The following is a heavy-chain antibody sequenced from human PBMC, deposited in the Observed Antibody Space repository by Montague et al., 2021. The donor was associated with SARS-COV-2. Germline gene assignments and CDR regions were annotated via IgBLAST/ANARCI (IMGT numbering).Heavy chain of an antibody. V-gene: IGHV3-21*01. CDR3: VRGGACSGGKCNGGARD. CDR2: ISSSSSSI. J-gene: IGHJ4*02. Sequence: SLRLSCAASEFTFSNYVMNWVRQAPGMGLEWVSFISSSSSSIYYADSLKGRFTISRDNAKNSLYLQMNSLRVEDTAVYYCVRGGACSGGKCNGGARDWGQGTLVTVSS. CDR1: EFTFSNYV. D-gene: IGHD2-15*01.